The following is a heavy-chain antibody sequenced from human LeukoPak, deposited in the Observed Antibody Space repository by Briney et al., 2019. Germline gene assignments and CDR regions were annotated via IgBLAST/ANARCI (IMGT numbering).Heavy chain of an antibody. J-gene: IGHJ4*02. Sequence: GGSLRLSCAASGFTFSSYSMDWVRQAPGKGLEWVSSISSSSSYIYYADSEKGRFTISRDNAKNSLYLQMNSLRAEDTAVYYCARDFIAVAGTGDWGQGTLVTVSS. V-gene: IGHV3-21*01. D-gene: IGHD6-19*01. CDR1: GFTFSSYS. CDR2: ISSSSSYI. CDR3: ARDFIAVAGTGD.